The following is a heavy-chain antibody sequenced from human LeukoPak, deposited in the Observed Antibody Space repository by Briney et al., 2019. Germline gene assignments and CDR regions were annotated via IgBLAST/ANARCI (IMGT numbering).Heavy chain of an antibody. CDR1: GYTFTSYY. CDR3: ASLAGGNSESSDAFDI. J-gene: IGHJ3*02. Sequence: ASVKVSCKASGYTFTSYYMDWVRQAPGQGLEWMGIINPSGGSTSYAQKFQGRVTMTRDMSTSTVYMELSSLRSEDTAVYYCASLAGGNSESSDAFDIWGQGTMVTVSS. D-gene: IGHD4-23*01. CDR2: INPSGGST. V-gene: IGHV1-46*01.